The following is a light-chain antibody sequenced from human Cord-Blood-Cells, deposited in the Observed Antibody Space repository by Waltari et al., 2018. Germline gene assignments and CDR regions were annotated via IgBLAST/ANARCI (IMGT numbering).Light chain of an antibody. CDR3: QQSYSTPLT. Sequence: DIQMTQSPSSLSASVGDRVTITCRASQSISSYLNWYQQKPGTAPKLLNYAASSLQSGVPSRFSGSGSVTDFTLTISSLQPEEFATYYCQQSYSTPLTFGGGTKVEIK. CDR2: AAS. CDR1: QSISSY. V-gene: IGKV1-39*01. J-gene: IGKJ4*01.